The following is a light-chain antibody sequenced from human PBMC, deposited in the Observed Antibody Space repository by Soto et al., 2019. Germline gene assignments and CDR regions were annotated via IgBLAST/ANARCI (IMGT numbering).Light chain of an antibody. CDR3: QQRSNWPPWT. CDR2: DAS. CDR1: QSVSSY. Sequence: EIVLTQSPATLSLSPGERATLSCRASQSVSSYLAWYQQKPGQAPRLLIYDASNRATGIPARFSGSGSGTDFTLTISGQEPEDFAVYYCQQRSNWPPWTFGQGTKVEIK. J-gene: IGKJ1*01. V-gene: IGKV3-11*01.